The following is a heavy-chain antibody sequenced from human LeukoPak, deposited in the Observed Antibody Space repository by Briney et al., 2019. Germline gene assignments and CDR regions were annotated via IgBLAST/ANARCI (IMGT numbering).Heavy chain of an antibody. CDR2: IYSGGST. CDR3: ARDHYDSSGYYYAGWLDP. V-gene: IGHV3-66*02. J-gene: IGHJ5*02. CDR1: GFTVSSSY. Sequence: GGSLRLSCVASGFTVSSSYMSWVRQAPGKGLEWVSVIYSGGSTYYADSVKGRFTISRDNSKNTLYLQMNSLRAEDTAVYYCARDHYDSSGYYYAGWLDPWGQGTLVTVSS. D-gene: IGHD3-22*01.